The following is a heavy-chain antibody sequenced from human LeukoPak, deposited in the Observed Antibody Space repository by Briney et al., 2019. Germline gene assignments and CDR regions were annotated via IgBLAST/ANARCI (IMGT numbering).Heavy chain of an antibody. CDR3: ARELDGEGATPYYYFDY. Sequence: ASVKVSCKASGYTFTSYGISWVRQAPGQGLEWMGWISAYNGNTNYAQKLQGRVTMTTDTSTSTAYMELRSLRSEDTAVYYCARELDGEGATPYYYFDYWGQGTLVTVSS. CDR2: ISAYNGNT. J-gene: IGHJ4*02. D-gene: IGHD1-26*01. V-gene: IGHV1-18*01. CDR1: GYTFTSYG.